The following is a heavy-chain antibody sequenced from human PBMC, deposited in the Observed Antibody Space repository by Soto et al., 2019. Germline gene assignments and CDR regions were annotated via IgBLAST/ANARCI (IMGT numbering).Heavy chain of an antibody. V-gene: IGHV3-15*07. J-gene: IGHJ6*02. Sequence: EEQLVESGGGLVEPGGSLRLSCAASGFIFSNTWINWVRQAPGKGLEWVGRIKTKIEGGTTNYAAPVKGRFTVSGDESKNTVYLHMNSLRTEDTAVYYCTADIPNISANCGMDVWGQGTTVTVSS. CDR3: TADIPNISANCGMDV. CDR2: IKTKIEGGTT. D-gene: IGHD6-25*01. CDR1: GFIFSNTW.